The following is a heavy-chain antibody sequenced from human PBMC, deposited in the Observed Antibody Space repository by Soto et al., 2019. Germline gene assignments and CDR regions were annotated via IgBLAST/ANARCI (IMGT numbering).Heavy chain of an antibody. CDR1: GFTFSSYG. D-gene: IGHD1-20*01. CDR2: ISYDGSNK. Sequence: ESGGGVVQPGRSLRLSCAASGFTFSSYGMHWVRQAPGKGLEWVAVISYDGSNKYYADSVKGRFTISRDNSKNTLYLQMNSLRAEDTAVYYCAKGLNLSWGQGTLVTVSS. J-gene: IGHJ5*02. V-gene: IGHV3-30*18. CDR3: AKGLNLS.